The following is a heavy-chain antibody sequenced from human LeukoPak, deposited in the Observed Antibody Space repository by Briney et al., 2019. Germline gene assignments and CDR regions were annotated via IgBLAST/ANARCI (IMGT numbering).Heavy chain of an antibody. D-gene: IGHD3-10*01. Sequence: GGSLRLSCAASGFTFNNYWMTWFRQAPGKGLEWVANIKQDGTEIFYVDSVRGRFIISRDSAENSLYLQMNSLRVEDTAVYYCARTPDGADYWGQGTLVTVSS. CDR1: GFTFNNYW. CDR3: ARTPDGADY. CDR2: IKQDGTEI. V-gene: IGHV3-7*01. J-gene: IGHJ4*02.